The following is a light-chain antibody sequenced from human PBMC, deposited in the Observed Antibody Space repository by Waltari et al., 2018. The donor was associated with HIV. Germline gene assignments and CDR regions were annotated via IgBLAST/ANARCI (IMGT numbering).Light chain of an antibody. CDR1: SSHLRTNS. J-gene: IGLJ3*02. CDR3: AAYDDNLPGWM. Sequence: QSVLTQPPSASGTPGQRVTISCSGTSSHLRTNSSFWYQQFPGTAPKVLIYRNDQRPSGVPDRFSASRSGTSASLVISGLRSEDEADYYCAAYDDNLPGWMFGGGTKLTAL. V-gene: IGLV1-47*01. CDR2: RND.